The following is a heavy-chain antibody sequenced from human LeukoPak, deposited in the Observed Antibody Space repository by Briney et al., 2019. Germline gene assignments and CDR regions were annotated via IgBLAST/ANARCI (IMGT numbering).Heavy chain of an antibody. CDR2: ISGSGGST. CDR1: GFTFSSYA. J-gene: IGHJ5*02. D-gene: IGHD3-3*01. V-gene: IGHV3-23*01. CDR3: AKDQTIFGVVMGNWFDP. Sequence: HSGGSLRLSCAASGFTFSSYAMSWVRQAPGKGLEWVSAISGSGGSTYYADSVKGRFTISRDNSKNTLYLQMNSLRAEDTAVYYCAKDQTIFGVVMGNWFDPWGQGTLVTVSS.